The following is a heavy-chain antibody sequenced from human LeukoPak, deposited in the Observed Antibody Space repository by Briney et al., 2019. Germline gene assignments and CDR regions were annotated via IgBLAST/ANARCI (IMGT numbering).Heavy chain of an antibody. CDR1: GFTFSSYG. J-gene: IGHJ5*02. CDR3: ARDSSGHYYVSYNWFDP. D-gene: IGHD3-22*01. CDR2: IRYDGSNK. Sequence: GGSLRLSCAASGFTFSSYGMHWVRQAPGKGLEWVAFIRYDGSNKYYADSVKGRFTISRDNAKNTLYLQVDSLRAEDTAVYYCARDSSGHYYVSYNWFDPWGQGTLVTVSS. V-gene: IGHV3-30*02.